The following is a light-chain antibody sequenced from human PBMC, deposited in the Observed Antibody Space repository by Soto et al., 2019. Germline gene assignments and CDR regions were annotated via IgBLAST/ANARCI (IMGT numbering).Light chain of an antibody. V-gene: IGKV3-20*01. CDR3: QQYSDSPRT. CDR1: QSVSSND. Sequence: EAGFTQSARPLFLSPGERDNLDWRVSQSVSSNDLAWYQQRPGQAPRLLIFDASTRATGFPDRFSGSGSGTDFTLTIIRLEPEDFAVYYCQQYSDSPRTFGQGTKVDIK. CDR2: DAS. J-gene: IGKJ1*01.